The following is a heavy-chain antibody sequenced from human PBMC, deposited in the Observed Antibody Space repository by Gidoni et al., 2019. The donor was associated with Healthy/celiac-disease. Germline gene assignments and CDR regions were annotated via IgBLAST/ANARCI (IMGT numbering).Heavy chain of an antibody. V-gene: IGHV1-69*06. CDR3: ARAVPDDYGGNSAGYFDL. D-gene: IGHD4-17*01. J-gene: IGHJ2*01. Sequence: QVQLVQSGAEAMKPGSSLRVFCKASGGTFNSYAISWVRQAPGQGLEWMGGIIPIFGTANYAQKFQDRVTITADKSTSTAYMELSSLRSEDTAVYYCARAVPDDYGGNSAGYFDLWGRGTLVTVSS. CDR1: GGTFNSYA. CDR2: IIPIFGTA.